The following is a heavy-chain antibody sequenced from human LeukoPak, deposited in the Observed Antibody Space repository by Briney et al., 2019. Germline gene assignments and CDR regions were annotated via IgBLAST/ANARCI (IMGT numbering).Heavy chain of an antibody. J-gene: IGHJ4*02. V-gene: IGHV3-23*01. CDR2: ISGSGSST. D-gene: IGHD1-14*01. Sequence: GALRLSCAASGFTFSDYYMSWIRQAPGKGLEWVSGISGSGSSTHYADSVKGRFTISRDNSKSTLYLQMSSLRDEGTAVYYCANYRSWGQGTLVTVSS. CDR1: GFTFSDYY. CDR3: ANYRS.